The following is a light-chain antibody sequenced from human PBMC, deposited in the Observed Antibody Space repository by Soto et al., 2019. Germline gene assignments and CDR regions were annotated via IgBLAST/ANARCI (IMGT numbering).Light chain of an antibody. CDR3: QQFYVTPWT. Sequence: DILMPQSPDSLAVSLSWRAGLSXECRQRALYRSNYKSYISWYQQKPGQPPRLLIYWASIRESGVPDRFSGSGSGTYFTLTISSLQAEDVAVYYCQQFYVTPWTFGQGTKVDIK. V-gene: IGKV4-1*01. J-gene: IGKJ1*01. CDR2: WAS. CDR1: QRALYRSNYKSY.